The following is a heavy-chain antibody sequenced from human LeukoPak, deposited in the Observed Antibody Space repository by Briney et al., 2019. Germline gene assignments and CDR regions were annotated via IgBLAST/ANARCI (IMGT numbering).Heavy chain of an antibody. CDR3: AREPSGTYWLDY. D-gene: IGHD1-26*01. CDR2: INSAGST. CDR1: XFTLSSNY. V-gene: IGHV3-53*05. J-gene: IGHJ4*02. Sequence: CAAXXFTLSSNYMSXVRQAPGKGLEWVSVINSAGSTDYTDSVKGRFTISKDNSKNRRYLPMNSLRPEDTAVYYCAREPSGTYWLDYWGQGTLVTVSS.